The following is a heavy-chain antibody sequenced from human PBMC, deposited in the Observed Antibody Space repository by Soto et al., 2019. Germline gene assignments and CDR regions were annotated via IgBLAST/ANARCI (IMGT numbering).Heavy chain of an antibody. CDR1: GFTFSSYG. CDR3: ARDRSALGFGELFVY. Sequence: QVQLVESGGGVVQPGRSLRLSCAASGFTFSSYGMHWVRQAPGKGLEWVAVIWYDGSNKYYADSVKGRFTISRDNSKNTLYLQMNSLRAEDTAVYYCARDRSALGFGELFVYWGQGTLVTVSS. D-gene: IGHD3-10*01. V-gene: IGHV3-33*01. J-gene: IGHJ4*02. CDR2: IWYDGSNK.